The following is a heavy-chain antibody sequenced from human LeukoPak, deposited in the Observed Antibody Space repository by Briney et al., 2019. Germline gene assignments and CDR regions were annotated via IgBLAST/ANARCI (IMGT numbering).Heavy chain of an antibody. D-gene: IGHD3-3*01. CDR2: IYYSGST. Sequence: PSETLSLTCTVSGGSISSYYMSWVRQPPGKGLEWVCYIYYSGSTTYNPSLKSRVTISVDTSKNQFSLKLSSVTAADTAVYYCARGARIKSLGAVVVRWFDPWGQGTLVTVSS. CDR1: GGSISSYY. V-gene: IGHV4-59*01. J-gene: IGHJ5*02. CDR3: ARGARIKSLGAVVVRWFDP.